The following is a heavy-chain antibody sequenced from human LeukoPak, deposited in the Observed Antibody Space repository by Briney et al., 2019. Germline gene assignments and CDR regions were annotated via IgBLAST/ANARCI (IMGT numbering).Heavy chain of an antibody. CDR1: GYTFTSYD. CDR3: ARGSRRDGYTRGWFDP. D-gene: IGHD5-24*01. CDR2: MNPNSGNT. J-gene: IGHJ5*02. V-gene: IGHV1-8*01. Sequence: WASVKVSCKASGYTFTSYDINWVRQATGQGLEWMGWMNPNSGNTGYAQKFRGRVTMTRNTSISTAYMELSSLRSEDTAVYYCARGSRRDGYTRGWFDPWGQGTLVTVSS.